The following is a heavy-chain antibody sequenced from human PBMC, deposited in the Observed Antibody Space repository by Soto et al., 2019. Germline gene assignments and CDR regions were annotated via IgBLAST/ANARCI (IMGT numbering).Heavy chain of an antibody. CDR3: AKEETVLVNYYYYYGMDV. V-gene: IGHV3-23*01. CDR2: ISGSGYAT. CDR1: GFTFISYA. D-gene: IGHD4-17*01. J-gene: IGHJ6*02. Sequence: EVQLLESGGGLVQPGGSLRLSCAASGFTFISYAMSWVRQAPGMGLEWVSVISGSGYATYYADSVKDRFTVSRDNSNNTVYLPMNSLRAEDTAVYYCAKEETVLVNYYYYYGMDVWGQGTTVTVSS.